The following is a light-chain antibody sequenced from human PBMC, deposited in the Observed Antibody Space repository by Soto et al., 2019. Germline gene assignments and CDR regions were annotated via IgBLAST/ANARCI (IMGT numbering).Light chain of an antibody. J-gene: IGKJ3*01. Sequence: DIVMTQSPDSLAVSLGERATINCKSSQTVLYSSDNKNYLAWYQQKPGQSPKVLIYWASTRQSGVPDRFSGSGSGTNFTLTISSLQAEDVAAYYCQQYYSTPFTFGPGTKVNIK. CDR1: QTVLYSSDNKNY. CDR2: WAS. CDR3: QQYYSTPFT. V-gene: IGKV4-1*01.